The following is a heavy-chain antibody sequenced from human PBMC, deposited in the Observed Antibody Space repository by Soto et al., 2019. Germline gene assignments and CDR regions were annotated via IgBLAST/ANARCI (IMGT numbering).Heavy chain of an antibody. CDR2: IYYSGST. Sequence: QVQLQESGPGLVKPSETLSLSCSVSGGSISSYYWSWIRQPPGKGLEWIAYIYYSGSTSYNPSLKSRGSISLDTSKNQVSLKLSSVTAADTAVYYCARTYDGSGPNSGGYGFDIWGQGTMVTVSS. D-gene: IGHD3-22*01. V-gene: IGHV4-59*01. J-gene: IGHJ3*02. CDR1: GGSISSYY. CDR3: ARTYDGSGPNSGGYGFDI.